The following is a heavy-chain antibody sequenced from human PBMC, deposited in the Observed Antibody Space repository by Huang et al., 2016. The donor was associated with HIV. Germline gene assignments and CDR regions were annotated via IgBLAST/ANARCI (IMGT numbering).Heavy chain of an antibody. J-gene: IGHJ4*02. V-gene: IGHV4-39*01. Sequence: QLQLQESGPGLVKPSETLSHTCTVSGGFISSSSYYGGWIRQPPGKGREWSGSIDYRGSTYDNPSLESRVTISVDTSKNQFSLKLSSVTAADTAVYYCARQGRWFGEFFFDYWGQGTLVTVSS. CDR2: IDYRGST. CDR1: GGFISSSSYY. CDR3: ARQGRWFGEFFFDY. D-gene: IGHD3-10*01.